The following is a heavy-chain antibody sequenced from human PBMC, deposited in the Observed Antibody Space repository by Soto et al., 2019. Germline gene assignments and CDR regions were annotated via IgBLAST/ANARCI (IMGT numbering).Heavy chain of an antibody. V-gene: IGHV4-59*01. D-gene: IGHD2-21*01. CDR1: GGSISSYY. J-gene: IGHJ6*04. Sequence: SETLSLTCTVSGGSISSYYWSWIRQPPGKGLEWIGYIYYSGSTNYNPSLKSRVTISVDTSKNQFSLKLSSVTAADTAVYYCARGIVDTQPRYYGMDVWGKGTTVTLSS. CDR2: IYYSGST. CDR3: ARGIVDTQPRYYGMDV.